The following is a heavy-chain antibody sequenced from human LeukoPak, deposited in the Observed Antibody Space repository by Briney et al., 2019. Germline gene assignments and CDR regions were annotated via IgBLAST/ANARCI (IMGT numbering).Heavy chain of an antibody. D-gene: IGHD1-26*01. CDR1: AFTFSSYS. J-gene: IGHJ4*02. CDR2: ISSSSSYI. V-gene: IGHV3-21*01. CDR3: ARERVGVEDY. Sequence: GRSLRLSCAASAFTFSSYSMNWVRQAPGKGLEWVSSISSSSSYIYYADSVKGRFTISRDNAKNSLYLQMNSLRAEDTAVYYFARERVGVEDYWGQGTLVTVSS.